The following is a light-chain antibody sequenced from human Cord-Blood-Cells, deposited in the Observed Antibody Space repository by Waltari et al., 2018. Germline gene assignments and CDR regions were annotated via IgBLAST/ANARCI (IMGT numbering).Light chain of an antibody. Sequence: QSALTQPRSVSGSPGQSVTISCTGTSSDVGGYNYVSWYQQHPGKAPKLMIYDVSKRPSGVPDRFSGSKTGTTACLTISGLQAEDEADYYCCSYAGSYTFYVFGTGTKVTVL. CDR2: DVS. J-gene: IGLJ1*01. CDR3: CSYAGSYTFYV. CDR1: SSDVGGYNY. V-gene: IGLV2-11*01.